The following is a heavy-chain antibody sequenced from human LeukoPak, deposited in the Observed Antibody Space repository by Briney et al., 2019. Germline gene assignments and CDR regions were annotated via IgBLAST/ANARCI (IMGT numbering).Heavy chain of an antibody. Sequence: SETLSLTCTVSGGSISPYYWSWIRQPPGKGLEWIGYIYYSGSTYYNPSLKSRVTISVDTSKNQFSLKLSSVTAADTAVYYCARLQQWLGEYYFDYWGQGTLVTVSS. D-gene: IGHD6-19*01. CDR1: GGSISPYY. CDR2: IYYSGST. CDR3: ARLQQWLGEYYFDY. J-gene: IGHJ4*02. V-gene: IGHV4-59*04.